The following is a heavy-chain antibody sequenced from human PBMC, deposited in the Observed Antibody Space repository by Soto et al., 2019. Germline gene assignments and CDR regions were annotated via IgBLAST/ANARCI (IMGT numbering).Heavy chain of an antibody. CDR1: GFTFSSYS. CDR3: ARDPGYSSSWYCFDP. V-gene: IGHV3-48*02. CDR2: ISSSSSTI. D-gene: IGHD6-13*01. J-gene: IGHJ5*02. Sequence: GGSLRLSCAASGFTFSSYSMNWVRQAPGKGLEWVSYISSSSSTIYYADSVKDRFTISRNNAKNSLYMQMNSLRDEDTAVYYCARDPGYSSSWYCFDPWGQETLFTV.